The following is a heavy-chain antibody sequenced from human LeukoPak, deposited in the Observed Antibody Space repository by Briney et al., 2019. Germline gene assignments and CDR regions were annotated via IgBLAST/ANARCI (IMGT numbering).Heavy chain of an antibody. J-gene: IGHJ5*02. CDR1: GGSISSSGYY. Sequence: SSETLSLTCTVSGGSISSSGYYWGWIRQPPGKGLEWIGSIYYSGSTYYNPSLKSRVTISVDTSKNQFSLKLSSVTAADTAVYYCARSMVRGVIYHNWFDPWGQGTLVTVSS. CDR2: IYYSGST. D-gene: IGHD3-10*01. V-gene: IGHV4-39*01. CDR3: ARSMVRGVIYHNWFDP.